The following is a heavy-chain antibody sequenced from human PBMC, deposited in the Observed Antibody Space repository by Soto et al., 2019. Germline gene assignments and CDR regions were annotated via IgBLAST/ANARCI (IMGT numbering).Heavy chain of an antibody. V-gene: IGHV3-64*04. CDR3: ARRAVTTFDY. Sequence: PGGSLRLSCSASGFTFSSYGMHWVRQAPGKGLEYVSAIKNSGSTTNYAEFVKGRFTISRDNSKNMLYLQWSSLKASDTAMYYCARRAVTTFDYWGQGTLVTVSS. J-gene: IGHJ4*02. CDR1: GFTFSSYG. CDR2: IKNSGSTT. D-gene: IGHD4-17*01.